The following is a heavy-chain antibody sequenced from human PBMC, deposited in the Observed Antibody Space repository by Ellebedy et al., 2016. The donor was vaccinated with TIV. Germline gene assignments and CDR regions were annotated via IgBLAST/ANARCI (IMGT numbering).Heavy chain of an antibody. J-gene: IGHJ4*02. Sequence: GESLKISCAASGFTFSSYAMSWVRQAPGKGLEWVSTISNTGSSTYYADSVEGRFIISRDNSKKTLYLQMNSLRADDTAVYYCAKGRGGGSDSSAPRYYFDYWGLGTLVTVSS. D-gene: IGHD3-22*01. CDR3: AKGRGGGSDSSAPRYYFDY. V-gene: IGHV3-23*01. CDR2: ISNTGSST. CDR1: GFTFSSYA.